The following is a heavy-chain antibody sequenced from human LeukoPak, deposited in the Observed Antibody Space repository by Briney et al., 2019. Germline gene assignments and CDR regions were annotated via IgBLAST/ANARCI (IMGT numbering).Heavy chain of an antibody. CDR3: ARGAYYDSSGYRDAFDI. CDR1: GGSISSSSYY. J-gene: IGHJ3*02. CDR2: IYYSGST. Sequence: SETLSLTCTVSGGSISSSSYYWGWIRQPPGKGLEWIGSIYYSGSTYYNPSLESRVTISVDTSKNQFSLKLSSVTAADTAVYYCARGAYYDSSGYRDAFDIWGQGTMVTVSS. V-gene: IGHV4-39*07. D-gene: IGHD3-22*01.